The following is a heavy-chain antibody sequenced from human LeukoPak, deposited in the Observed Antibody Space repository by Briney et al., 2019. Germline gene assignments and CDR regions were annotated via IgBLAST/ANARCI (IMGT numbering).Heavy chain of an antibody. CDR3: ARGSGSSPWRYYYYGMDV. CDR2: MNPNSGNT. V-gene: IGHV1-8*01. D-gene: IGHD2-2*01. J-gene: IGHJ6*02. CDR1: GYTFTSYD. Sequence: ASVKVSCKASGYTFTSYDINWVRQATGQGLEWMGWMNPNSGNTGYAQKFQGRVTMTRNTSISTAYMELSSLRSEDTAVYYCARGSGSSPWRYYYYGMDVWGQGTTVTVSS.